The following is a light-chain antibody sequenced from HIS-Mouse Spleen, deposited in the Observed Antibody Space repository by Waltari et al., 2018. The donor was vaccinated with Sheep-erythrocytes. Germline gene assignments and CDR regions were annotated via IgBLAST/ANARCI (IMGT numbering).Light chain of an antibody. CDR2: AAS. CDR3: QQSYSTPQFT. Sequence: AVTSRVTITCRASQSISSYLNWYQQKPGKAPKLLIYAASSLQSGVPSRFSGSGSGTYFTLTISSLQPEDFATYYCQQSYSTPQFTFGPGTKVDIK. CDR1: QSISSY. V-gene: IGKV1-39*01. J-gene: IGKJ3*01.